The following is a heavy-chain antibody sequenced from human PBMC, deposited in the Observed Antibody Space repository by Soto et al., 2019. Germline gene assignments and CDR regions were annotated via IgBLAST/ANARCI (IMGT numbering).Heavy chain of an antibody. CDR1: GFTFNSYA. V-gene: IGHV3-64D*09. D-gene: IGHD6-19*01. CDR3: VKEGYMRSDWYGQFDY. J-gene: IGHJ4*02. Sequence: EVQLVESGGTLVQPGGSLRLSCSASGFTFNSYAMHWVRQAPGKGLEFVSAISSYGAETYYADSVKGRFAISRDNSKNTLYLQMSSLRAEDTALYYCVKEGYMRSDWYGQFDYWGQGALVTVSS. CDR2: ISSYGAET.